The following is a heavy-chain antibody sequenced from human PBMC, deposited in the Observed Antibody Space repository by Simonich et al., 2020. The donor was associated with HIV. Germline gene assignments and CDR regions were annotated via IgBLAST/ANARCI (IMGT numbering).Heavy chain of an antibody. CDR1: GYTFTDTP. V-gene: IGHV1-2*06. J-gene: IGHJ3*02. CDR3: ASLGAPHAFDI. CDR2: INPNIGDT. Sequence: QVQLVQSGAEVKNPGASVKVSCKASGYTFTDTPMHWVRQAPGQGLEWMGRINPNIGDTNDAQKFQGRVTMTRDTSISTAYMELSGLRSEDTAVYFCASLGAPHAFDIWGQGTMVTVSS. D-gene: IGHD3-16*01.